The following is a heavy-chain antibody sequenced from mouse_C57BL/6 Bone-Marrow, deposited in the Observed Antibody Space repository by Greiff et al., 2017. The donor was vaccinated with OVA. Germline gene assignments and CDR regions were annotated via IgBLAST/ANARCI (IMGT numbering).Heavy chain of an antibody. V-gene: IGHV5-15*01. J-gene: IGHJ3*01. Sequence: EVKVVESGGGLVQPGGSLKLSCAASGFTFSDYGMAWVRQAPRKGPEWVAFISNLAYSIYYADTVTGRFTISRENAKNTLYLEMSSLRSEDTAMYYCARQGIYYDFAYWGQGTLVTVSA. CDR2: ISNLAYSI. D-gene: IGHD2-4*01. CDR3: ARQGIYYDFAY. CDR1: GFTFSDYG.